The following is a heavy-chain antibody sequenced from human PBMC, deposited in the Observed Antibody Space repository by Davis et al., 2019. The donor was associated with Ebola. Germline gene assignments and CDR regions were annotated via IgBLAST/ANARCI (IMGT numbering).Heavy chain of an antibody. CDR2: ITHTGGT. D-gene: IGHD4-17*01. CDR3: ARGVYGAYFDY. CDR1: GGPFNGYY. V-gene: IGHV4-34*01. Sequence: PSETLSLTCAVYGGPFNGYYWTWIRQPPGKGLEWIGEITHTGGTNYNPSLKSRFTMSVDMSNNQISLKLYSVTAADTAVYYCARGVYGAYFDYCGQGTLVTVSS. J-gene: IGHJ4*02.